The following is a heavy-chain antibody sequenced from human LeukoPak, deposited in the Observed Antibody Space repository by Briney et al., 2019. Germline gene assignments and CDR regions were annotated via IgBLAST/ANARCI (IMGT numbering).Heavy chain of an antibody. CDR1: GYTFTSYY. J-gene: IGHJ6*03. Sequence: GASVKVSCKASGYTFTSYYMHWVRQAPGQGLEWMGWINPNSGGTNYAQKFQGRVTMTRDTSISTAYMELSRLRSDDTAVYYCARDGKRITGTTPSYYYYYMDVWGKGTTVTVSS. CDR3: ARDGKRITGTTPSYYYYYMDV. V-gene: IGHV1-2*02. CDR2: INPNSGGT. D-gene: IGHD1-7*01.